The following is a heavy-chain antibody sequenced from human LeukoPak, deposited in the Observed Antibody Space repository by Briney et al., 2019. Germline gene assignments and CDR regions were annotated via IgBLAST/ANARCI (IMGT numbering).Heavy chain of an antibody. Sequence: ASVKVSCKASGYTFTAYYIHWVRQAPGQGLEWMGWINPNSGGTNYAQRFQGRVTMTRDTSITTAYMELSRLRSDDPAVYYCASPWGRWFGELIWYFDLWGRGTLVTVSS. V-gene: IGHV1-2*02. CDR1: GYTFTAYY. CDR2: INPNSGGT. D-gene: IGHD3-10*01. CDR3: ASPWGRWFGELIWYFDL. J-gene: IGHJ2*01.